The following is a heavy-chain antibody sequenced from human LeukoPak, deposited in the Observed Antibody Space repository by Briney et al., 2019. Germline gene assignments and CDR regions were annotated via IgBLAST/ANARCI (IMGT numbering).Heavy chain of an antibody. CDR2: IIPIFGTA. CDR1: GGTFSSYA. V-gene: IGHV1-69*05. CDR3: ARTYYYDSSGYYSAFDI. D-gene: IGHD3-22*01. Sequence: GASVKVSCKASGGTFSSYAISWVRQAPGQGLEWMGRIIPIFGTANYAQKFQGRVTITTDESTSTAYMELSSLRSEDTAVYYCARTYYYDSSGYYSAFDIWGRGTMVTVSS. J-gene: IGHJ3*02.